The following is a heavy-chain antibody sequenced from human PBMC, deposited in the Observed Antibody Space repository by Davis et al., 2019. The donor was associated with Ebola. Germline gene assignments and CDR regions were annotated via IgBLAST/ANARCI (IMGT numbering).Heavy chain of an antibody. Sequence: PGGSLRLSCAASGFTFDDYAMHWVRQAPGKGLEWVSGISWNSGSIGYADSVKGRFTISRDNAKNSLYLQMHSLSAEDTAVYYCARDKCPTTSCYTYFYYYALDVWGQGTTVTVSS. CDR2: ISWNSGSI. CDR3: ARDKCPTTSCYTYFYYYALDV. J-gene: IGHJ6*02. CDR1: GFTFDDYA. V-gene: IGHV3-9*01. D-gene: IGHD2-2*02.